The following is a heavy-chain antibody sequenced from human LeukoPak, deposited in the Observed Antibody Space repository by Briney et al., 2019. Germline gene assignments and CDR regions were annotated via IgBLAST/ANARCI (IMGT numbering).Heavy chain of an antibody. V-gene: IGHV4-59*01. CDR3: ARTNSPYYCGGDCYSDYYYYVDV. D-gene: IGHD2-21*02. J-gene: IGHJ6*03. Sequence: SETLSLTCTVSGGSISSYYWSWIRQPPGKGLEWMGYIYYSGSTNYNPSHKSRVTISVDTSKNQSSLKLISVTAADTAVYYCARTNSPYYCGGDCYSDYYYYVDVWGKGTTVTVSS. CDR1: GGSISSYY. CDR2: IYYSGST.